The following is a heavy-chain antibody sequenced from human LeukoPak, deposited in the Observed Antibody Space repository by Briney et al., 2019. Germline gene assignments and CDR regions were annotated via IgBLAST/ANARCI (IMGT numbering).Heavy chain of an antibody. D-gene: IGHD6-13*01. V-gene: IGHV3-11*01. J-gene: IGHJ4*02. Sequence: PGGSLRLSCAASGFTFSDYYMSWIRQAPGKGLEWVSYISSSGSTIYYADSVKGRFTISRDTAKNSLYLQMNSLRDDDTAVYYCARGGYIAAAGTFDYWGQGTLVTVYS. CDR3: ARGGYIAAAGTFDY. CDR2: ISSSGSTI. CDR1: GFTFSDYY.